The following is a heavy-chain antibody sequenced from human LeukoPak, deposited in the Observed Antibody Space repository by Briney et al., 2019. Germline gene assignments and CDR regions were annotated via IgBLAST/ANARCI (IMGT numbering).Heavy chain of an antibody. Sequence: GGSLRLSCAASGFTFSSYAMHWVRQAPGKGLEWVAVISYDGSNKYYADSVKGRFTISRGNSKNTLYLQMNSLRAEDTAVYYCAREEDYSSYFDYWGQGTLVTVSS. V-gene: IGHV3-30-3*01. D-gene: IGHD4-11*01. CDR3: AREEDYSSYFDY. CDR1: GFTFSSYA. J-gene: IGHJ4*02. CDR2: ISYDGSNK.